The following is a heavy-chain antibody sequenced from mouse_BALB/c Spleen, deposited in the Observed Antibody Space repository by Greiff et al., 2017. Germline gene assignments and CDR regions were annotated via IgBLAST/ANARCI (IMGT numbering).Heavy chain of an antibody. D-gene: IGHD1-1*01. CDR1: GFTFSSFG. CDR3: ARASSSWFAY. CDR2: ISSGSSTI. J-gene: IGHJ3*01. Sequence: EVQRVESGGGLVQPGGSRKLSCAASGFTFSSFGMHWVRQAPEKGLEWVAYISSGSSTIYYADTVKGRFTISRDNPKNPLFLQMTSLRSEDTAMYYCARASSSWFAYWGQGTLVTVSA. V-gene: IGHV5-17*02.